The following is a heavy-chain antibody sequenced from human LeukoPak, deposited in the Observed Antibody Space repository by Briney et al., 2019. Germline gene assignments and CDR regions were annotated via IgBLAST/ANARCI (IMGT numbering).Heavy chain of an antibody. CDR2: IYYSGST. CDR3: ARGGITSAGGYYYYYYMDV. J-gene: IGHJ6*03. D-gene: IGHD3-10*01. CDR1: GGSISSGDYY. V-gene: IGHV4-61*08. Sequence: SETLSLTCTVSGGSISSGDYYWSWIRQPPGKGLEWIGYIYYSGSTNYNPSLKSRVTISVDTSKNQFSLKLSSVTAADTAVYYCARGGITSAGGYYYYYYMDVWGKGTTVTVSS.